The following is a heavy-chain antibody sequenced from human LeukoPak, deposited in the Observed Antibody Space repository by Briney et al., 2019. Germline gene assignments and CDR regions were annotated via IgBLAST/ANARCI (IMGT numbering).Heavy chain of an antibody. CDR3: ARDRVYSSGWYGGYYFDY. CDR1: GGSISSYY. V-gene: IGHV4-59*01. D-gene: IGHD6-19*01. J-gene: IGHJ4*02. CDR2: IYYSGST. Sequence: SETLSLTCTVSGGSISSYYWSWIRQPPGKGLEWIGYIYYSGSTNYNPSLKSRVTISVDTSKNQFSLKLSSVTAADTAVYYCARDRVYSSGWYGGYYFDYWGQGTLVTVSS.